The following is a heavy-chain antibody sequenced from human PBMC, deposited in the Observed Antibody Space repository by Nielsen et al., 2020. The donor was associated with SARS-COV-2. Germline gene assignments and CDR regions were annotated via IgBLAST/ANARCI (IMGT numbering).Heavy chain of an antibody. CDR1: GFTFSSYG. V-gene: IGHV3-33*01. J-gene: IGHJ4*02. CDR3: SSPTVAY. CDR2: IWYDGSNK. D-gene: IGHD4-23*01. Sequence: GGSLRLSCAASGFTFSSYGMHWVRQAPGKGLEWVAVIWYDGSNKYYADSVKGRFTISRDNSKNTLYLQMNGLKTEDTAVYYCSSPTVAYWGQGTLVTVSS.